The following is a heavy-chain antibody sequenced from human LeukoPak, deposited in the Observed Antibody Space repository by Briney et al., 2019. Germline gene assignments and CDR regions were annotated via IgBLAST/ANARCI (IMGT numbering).Heavy chain of an antibody. CDR1: GGTFSSYA. Sequence: SVKVSCKASGGTFSSYAISWVRQAPGQGLEWMGRIIPILGTANYAQKFQGRVTITTDESTSTAYMELSSLRSEDTAVYYCARAPLGYSYGLAYWGQGTLVTVSS. V-gene: IGHV1-69*11. D-gene: IGHD5-18*01. CDR2: IIPILGTA. CDR3: ARAPLGYSYGLAY. J-gene: IGHJ4*02.